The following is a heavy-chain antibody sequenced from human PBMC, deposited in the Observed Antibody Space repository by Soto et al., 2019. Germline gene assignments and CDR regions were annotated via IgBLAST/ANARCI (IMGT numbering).Heavy chain of an antibody. D-gene: IGHD4-4*01. CDR2: ISSSSSYI. J-gene: IGHJ4*02. CDR3: ANLQITPHDS. V-gene: IGHV3-21*01. CDR1: GFTFSSYS. Sequence: GGSLRLSCAASGFTFSSYSMNWVRQAPGKGLEWVSSISSSSSYIYYADSVKGRFTTSRDNAKNSLYLQMNSLRAEGTAVYYYANLQITPHDSWGKGPLVTASP.